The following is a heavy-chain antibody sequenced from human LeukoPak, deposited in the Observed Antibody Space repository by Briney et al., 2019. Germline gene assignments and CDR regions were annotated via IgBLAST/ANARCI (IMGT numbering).Heavy chain of an antibody. CDR2: INHSGST. Sequence: SETLSLTCAVCGGSFSGYYWSWIRQPPGKGREGIGEINHSGSTNYNPSLKSRVTISVDTSKNQFSLKLSSVTAADTAVYYCARAFHCSSTRCYTRGLDSWGQGTLVTVSS. V-gene: IGHV4-34*01. CDR3: ARAFHCSSTRCYTRGLDS. J-gene: IGHJ4*02. CDR1: GGSFSGYY. D-gene: IGHD2-2*02.